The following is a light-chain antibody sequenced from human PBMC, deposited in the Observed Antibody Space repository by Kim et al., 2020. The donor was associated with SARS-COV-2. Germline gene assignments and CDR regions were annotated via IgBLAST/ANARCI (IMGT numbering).Light chain of an antibody. CDR1: NIGSKN. CDR3: QVWDSSTGGV. Sequence: SYELTQPLSVSVALGQTARITCGGNNIGSKNVHWYQQKPGQAPVLVTYRDSNRPSGIPERFSGSNSGNTATLTISRAQAGDEADYYCQVWDSSTGGVFGGGTKLTVL. J-gene: IGLJ3*02. CDR2: RDS. V-gene: IGLV3-9*01.